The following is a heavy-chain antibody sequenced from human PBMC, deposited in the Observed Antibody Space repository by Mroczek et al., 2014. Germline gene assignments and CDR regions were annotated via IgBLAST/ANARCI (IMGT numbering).Heavy chain of an antibody. CDR1: GFTFSSYG. CDR2: ISYDGSNK. J-gene: IGHJ3*02. Sequence: QVQLVAGLGEGRGSRPGRSLRLSCAASGFTFSSYGMHWVRQAPGKGLEWVAVISYDGSNKYYADSVKGRFTISRDNSKNTLYLQMNSLRAEDTAVYYCAKRVVIGIRSVELLWFGESPDAFDIWGQGTMVTVSS. V-gene: IGHV3-30*18. CDR3: AKRVVIGIRSVELLWFGESPDAFDI. D-gene: IGHD3-10*01.